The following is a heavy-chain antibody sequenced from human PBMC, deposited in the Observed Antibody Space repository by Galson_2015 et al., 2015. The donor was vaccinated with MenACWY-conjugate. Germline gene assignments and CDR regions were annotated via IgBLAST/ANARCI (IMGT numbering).Heavy chain of an antibody. V-gene: IGHV3-20*04. CDR3: ARDSSDYYGSGRTFFDP. D-gene: IGHD3-10*01. CDR2: IKRNGAST. CDR1: GFIFDDYG. Sequence: SLRLSCAASGFIFDDYGMSWIRQVPGKGLEWVSGIKRNGASTGYVDSVKGRFTISRDNAKNSLYLQMNTLRAEDTALYYCARDSSDYYGSGRTFFDPWGQGTLVTVSS. J-gene: IGHJ5*02.